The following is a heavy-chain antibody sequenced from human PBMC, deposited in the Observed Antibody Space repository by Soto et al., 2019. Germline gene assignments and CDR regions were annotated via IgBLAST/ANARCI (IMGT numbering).Heavy chain of an antibody. D-gene: IGHD1-1*01. V-gene: IGHV1-69*06. CDR1: GGTFSSYA. CDR3: ARHNSPGGWRPYYYGMDV. CDR2: IIPIFGTA. Sequence: QVQLVQSGAEVKKPGSSVKVSCKASGGTFSSYAISWVRQAPGQGLEWMGGIIPIFGTANYAQKFQGRVTITADKSTSTAYMELSSLRSEDTAVYYCARHNSPGGWRPYYYGMDVWGQGTTVTVSS. J-gene: IGHJ6*02.